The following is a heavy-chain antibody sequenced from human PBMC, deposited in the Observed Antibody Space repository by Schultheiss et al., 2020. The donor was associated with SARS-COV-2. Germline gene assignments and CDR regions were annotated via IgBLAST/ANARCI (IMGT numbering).Heavy chain of an antibody. Sequence: GGSLRLSCAASGFTFSSYAMSWVRQAPGKGLEWVSAISGSGGSTYYADAVKGRFTISRDNSKNSLYLQMNSLRAEDTAVYYCARAVAGYYFDYWGQGTLVTVSS. V-gene: IGHV3-23*01. CDR2: ISGSGGST. J-gene: IGHJ4*02. CDR3: ARAVAGYYFDY. CDR1: GFTFSSYA. D-gene: IGHD6-19*01.